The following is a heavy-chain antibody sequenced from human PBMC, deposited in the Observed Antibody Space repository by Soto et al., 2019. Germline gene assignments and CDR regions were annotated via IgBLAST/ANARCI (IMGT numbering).Heavy chain of an antibody. J-gene: IGHJ4*02. Sequence: GGSLRLSCAVSGFSVSNNYMSWVRQAPGMGLEWVSIIHAGGATFYADSVWGRFTISRDSSENTLYLQMNSLRAEDTAVYYCARAPTVTTIFDSWGQGTLVTVSS. CDR1: GFSVSNNY. CDR3: ARAPTVTTIFDS. CDR2: IHAGGAT. D-gene: IGHD4-4*01. V-gene: IGHV3-66*01.